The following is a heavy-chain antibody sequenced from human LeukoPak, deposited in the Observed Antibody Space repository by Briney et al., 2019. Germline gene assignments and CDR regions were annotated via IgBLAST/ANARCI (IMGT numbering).Heavy chain of an antibody. CDR2: IYYSGTT. J-gene: IGHJ4*02. CDR3: ARGSGWYYY. V-gene: IGHV4-59*01. Sequence: PSETPSLTCTVSGGSISSYYWSWIRQPPGKRLEWLGYIYYSGTTNYNPSLKSRVTISVDTSKNQFSLKLSSVTAADTAVYYCARGSGWYYYWGQGTLVTVSS. CDR1: GGSISSYY. D-gene: IGHD6-19*01.